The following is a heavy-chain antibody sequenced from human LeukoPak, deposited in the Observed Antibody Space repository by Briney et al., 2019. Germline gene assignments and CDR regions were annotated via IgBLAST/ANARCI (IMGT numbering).Heavy chain of an antibody. CDR2: INGNGDKT. V-gene: IGHV3-64*02. D-gene: IGHD2/OR15-2a*01. Sequence: PGGSLRLSCAASGFTFSGFSMHWIRLAPGRGLEYVSAINGNGDKTFYTDSVRGRFTIFRDNSKNTLFLQMGSLRGEDTALYFCARIGMENFYDLWGQGTLVTVSS. CDR3: ARIGMENFYDL. CDR1: GFTFSGFS. J-gene: IGHJ5*02.